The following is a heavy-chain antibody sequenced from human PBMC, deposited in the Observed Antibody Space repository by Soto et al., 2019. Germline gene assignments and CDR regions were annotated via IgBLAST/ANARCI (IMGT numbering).Heavy chain of an antibody. CDR3: ARAGRSSATITGGFDF. J-gene: IGHJ4*02. CDR1: GDSVSSDDAA. Sequence: QVQLQQSGPGLVKPSETLSLTCAISGDSVSSDDAAWSWIRQSPSRGLEWLGRTYYRSMWYTDYAVSVKSRITINPETSKNQFSLQLNSVTPEDTAEYYCARAGRSSATITGGFDFWGQGTLVTVSS. CDR2: TYYRSMWYT. D-gene: IGHD5-12*01. V-gene: IGHV6-1*01.